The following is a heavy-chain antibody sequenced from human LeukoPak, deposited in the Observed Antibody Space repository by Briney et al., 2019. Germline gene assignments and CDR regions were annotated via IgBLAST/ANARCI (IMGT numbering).Heavy chain of an antibody. CDR2: INHSGST. D-gene: IGHD2-2*01. Sequence: SETLSLTCAVYGGSFSGYYWSWIRRPPGKGLEWIGEINHSGSTNYTPSLKSRVTISIDTSKNQFSLKLSSVTAADTAGYYCARVGVPAAMPTSYYYYYYMDVWGKGTTVTVSS. V-gene: IGHV4-34*01. J-gene: IGHJ6*03. CDR3: ARVGVPAAMPTSYYYYYYMDV. CDR1: GGSFSGYY.